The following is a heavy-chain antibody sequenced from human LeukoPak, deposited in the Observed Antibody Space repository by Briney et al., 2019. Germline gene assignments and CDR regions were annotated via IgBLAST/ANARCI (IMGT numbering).Heavy chain of an antibody. J-gene: IGHJ5*02. CDR2: ISGSGGST. Sequence: PGGSLRLSCAASGFTFSSYAMSWVRQAPGKGLEWVSAISGSGGSTYYADSVKGRFTISRDNSKNTLYLQMNSLRAEDTAVYYCAKDVGDIVVVPAAIFGWFDPWGQGTLVTVSS. V-gene: IGHV3-23*01. D-gene: IGHD2-2*02. CDR3: AKDVGDIVVVPAAIFGWFDP. CDR1: GFTFSSYA.